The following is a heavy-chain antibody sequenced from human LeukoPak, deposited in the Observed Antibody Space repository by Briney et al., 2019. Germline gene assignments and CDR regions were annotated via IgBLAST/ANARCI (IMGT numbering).Heavy chain of an antibody. D-gene: IGHD2-21*02. J-gene: IGHJ4*02. Sequence: PGGSLRLSCAASGFTFSNYAMSWVRQAPGQGLEWVSVISGSGGSTYYADSVKGRFTISRDNSRNTLYLQMNSLRAEDTAVYYCARARGKVTPTRDVYYFDYWGQGTLVTVSS. V-gene: IGHV3-23*01. CDR2: ISGSGGST. CDR3: ARARGKVTPTRDVYYFDY. CDR1: GFTFSNYA.